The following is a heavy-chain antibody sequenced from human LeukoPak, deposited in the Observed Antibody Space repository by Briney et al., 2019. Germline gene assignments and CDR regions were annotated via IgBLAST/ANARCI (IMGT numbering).Heavy chain of an antibody. D-gene: IGHD3-3*01. V-gene: IGHV1-2*02. Sequence: GASVKVSCKASGYTFTGYYMHWVRQAPGQGLEWMGWIIPNSGGTNYAQKFQGRVTMTRDTSISTAYMELSRLRSDDTAVYYCARTLYYDFWMFDYWGQGTLVTVSS. CDR2: IIPNSGGT. J-gene: IGHJ4*02. CDR1: GYTFTGYY. CDR3: ARTLYYDFWMFDY.